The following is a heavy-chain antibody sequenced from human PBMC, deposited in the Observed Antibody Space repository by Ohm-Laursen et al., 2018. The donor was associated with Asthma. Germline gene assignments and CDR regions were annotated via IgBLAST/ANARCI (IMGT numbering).Heavy chain of an antibody. CDR1: GFTFSSYW. V-gene: IGHV3-21*01. Sequence: SLGLSCADIGFTFSSYWMHWVRQAPGKGLEWVEAISSRGSRLLYADSVRGRFTISRDNAKNSVSLQMNSLRAEDTAVYYCVRSVDDGGNSGDYWGQGTLVTVSS. J-gene: IGHJ4*02. CDR3: VRSVDDGGNSGDY. D-gene: IGHD4-23*01. CDR2: ISSRGSRL.